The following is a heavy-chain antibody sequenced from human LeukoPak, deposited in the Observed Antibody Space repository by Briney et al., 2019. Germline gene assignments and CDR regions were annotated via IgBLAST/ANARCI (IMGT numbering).Heavy chain of an antibody. D-gene: IGHD1-26*01. V-gene: IGHV1-18*01. Sequence: ASVNVSFKASGYTFTIYGISWVGQAPGQGGEGMGWISAYNGNTNYAQKLQGRVTMTTDTSTSTAYMELRSLRSDDTAVYYCASSGSYSLFDYWGQGTLVTVSS. J-gene: IGHJ4*02. CDR2: ISAYNGNT. CDR1: GYTFTIYG. CDR3: ASSGSYSLFDY.